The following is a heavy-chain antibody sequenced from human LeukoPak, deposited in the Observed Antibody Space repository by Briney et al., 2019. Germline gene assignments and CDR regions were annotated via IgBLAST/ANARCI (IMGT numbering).Heavy chain of an antibody. Sequence: SETLSLTCTVSGGSISSYYWSWVRQPAGKGLEWIGRNYTSGSTNYNPSLKSRVTMSVDTSKNQFSLKLSSVTATDTAVYYCARQGYDFWSGYPYYMDVWGKGTTVTVSS. CDR1: GGSISSYY. CDR2: NYTSGST. V-gene: IGHV4-4*07. CDR3: ARQGYDFWSGYPYYMDV. D-gene: IGHD3-3*01. J-gene: IGHJ6*03.